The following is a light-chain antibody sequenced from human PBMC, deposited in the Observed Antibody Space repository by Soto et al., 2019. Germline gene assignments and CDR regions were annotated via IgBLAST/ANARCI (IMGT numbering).Light chain of an antibody. CDR1: QSVTNT. V-gene: IGKV3-15*01. Sequence: IGITQSPGTLSVSPGERVPLSCRASQSVTNTLAWYQHKPGQAPRLLISYASRGATGIPSRFSGSGSGTDFTLTINSLQSEDFAVYYCQQYYTWPVTFGGGTKVDIK. J-gene: IGKJ4*01. CDR2: YAS. CDR3: QQYYTWPVT.